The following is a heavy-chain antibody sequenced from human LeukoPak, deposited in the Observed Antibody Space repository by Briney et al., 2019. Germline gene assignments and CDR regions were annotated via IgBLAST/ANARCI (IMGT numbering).Heavy chain of an antibody. J-gene: IGHJ4*02. V-gene: IGHV3-74*01. CDR1: GITFSSYW. Sequence: GGSLRLSCAVSGITFSSYWMHWVRQDPGRGLLWVSRINTQGTYTNYADSVKGRFTISRDNAKNSLYLQMNSLRAEDTAVYYCARGGFSGYYYGHFDYWGQGTLVTVSS. CDR3: ARGGFSGYYYGHFDY. D-gene: IGHD3-22*01. CDR2: INTQGTYT.